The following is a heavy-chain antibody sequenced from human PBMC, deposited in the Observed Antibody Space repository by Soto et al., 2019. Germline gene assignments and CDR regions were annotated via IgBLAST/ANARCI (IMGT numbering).Heavy chain of an antibody. CDR2: ISYDGSNK. Sequence: GGSLRLSCAASGFTFSSYGMHWVRQAPGKGLEWVAVISYDGSNKYYADSVKGRFTISRDNSKNTLYLQMNSLRAEDTAVYYCAKDLHEYSGYGSCGDYWGQGTLVTVSS. J-gene: IGHJ4*02. V-gene: IGHV3-30*18. CDR3: AKDLHEYSGYGSCGDY. D-gene: IGHD5-12*01. CDR1: GFTFSSYG.